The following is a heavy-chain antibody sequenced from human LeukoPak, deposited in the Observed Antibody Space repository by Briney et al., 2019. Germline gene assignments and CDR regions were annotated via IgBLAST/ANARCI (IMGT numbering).Heavy chain of an antibody. D-gene: IGHD3-3*01. V-gene: IGHV3-7*01. Sequence: GGSLRLSCAASGFTFSSYTMNWVRQAPGKGLEWVANIKQDGSEKYYVDSVKGRFTISRDNAKNSLYLQMNTLRPEDTAVYYCTRERQNKDFWSGGDYWGQGTLVTVSS. CDR1: GFTFSSYT. CDR3: TRERQNKDFWSGGDY. CDR2: IKQDGSEK. J-gene: IGHJ4*02.